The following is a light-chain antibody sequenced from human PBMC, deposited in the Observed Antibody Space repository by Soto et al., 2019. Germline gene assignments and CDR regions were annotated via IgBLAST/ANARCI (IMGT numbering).Light chain of an antibody. Sequence: DIALTQSPSTLSASVGDRVSITCRASQSVGMWLAWYQQKRGTAPKLLIFGASTLETDVPSRVSGGGSGAEFTLTITTLQPDDFATYFCQQYNSYPYTFGQGTLLEIK. CDR3: QQYNSYPYT. CDR1: QSVGMW. V-gene: IGKV1-5*03. CDR2: GAS. J-gene: IGKJ2*01.